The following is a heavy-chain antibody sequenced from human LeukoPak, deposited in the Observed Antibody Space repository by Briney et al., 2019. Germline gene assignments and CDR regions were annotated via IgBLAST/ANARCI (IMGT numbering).Heavy chain of an antibody. J-gene: IGHJ6*02. Sequence: SGGSLRLSCAASGFTFSSYSMNWVRQAPGEGLEWVSYISSSSSTIYYADSVKGRFTISRDNAENSLYLQMNSLRAEDTAVYYCALVAGTNYYYYYGMDVWGQGTTVTVSS. V-gene: IGHV3-48*01. CDR2: ISSSSSTI. D-gene: IGHD6-19*01. CDR3: ALVAGTNYYYYYGMDV. CDR1: GFTFSSYS.